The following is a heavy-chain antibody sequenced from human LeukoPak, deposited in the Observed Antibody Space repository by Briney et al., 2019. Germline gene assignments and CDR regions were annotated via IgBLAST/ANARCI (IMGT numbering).Heavy chain of an antibody. Sequence: ASVKVSCTASGYTFTGYYMHWVRQAPGQGLEWMGWINPNSGDTNYAQKFQGRVTMTRDTSISTAYMDLSRLRSDDTAVYYCAREVRWELPTHAFDIWGQGTIVTVSS. CDR2: INPNSGDT. CDR3: AREVRWELPTHAFDI. D-gene: IGHD1-26*01. CDR1: GYTFTGYY. J-gene: IGHJ3*02. V-gene: IGHV1-2*02.